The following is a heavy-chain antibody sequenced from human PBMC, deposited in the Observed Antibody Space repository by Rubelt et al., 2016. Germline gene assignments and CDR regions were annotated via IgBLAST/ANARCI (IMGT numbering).Heavy chain of an antibody. V-gene: IGHV1-69*04. D-gene: IGHD2-21*02. Sequence: QVQLVQSGAEVKKPGSSVKVSCKASGGTFSSYAISWVRQAPGLGLEWMGRIIPTVAITNYAQKFQGRVTITADKSTSTADMELSSLRSEDTAVYYCARTDGDSAMDYWGQGTLVTVSS. CDR2: IIPTVAIT. J-gene: IGHJ4*02. CDR1: GGTFSSYA. CDR3: ARTDGDSAMDY.